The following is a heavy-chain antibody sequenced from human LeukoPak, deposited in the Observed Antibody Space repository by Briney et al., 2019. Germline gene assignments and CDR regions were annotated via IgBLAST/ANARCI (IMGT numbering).Heavy chain of an antibody. CDR3: ARLRVSGSYLYYFDY. CDR1: NGSISSYH. V-gene: IGHV4-4*09. CDR2: ILTSGTT. D-gene: IGHD1-26*01. Sequence: SETLSLTCTVSNGSISSYHWSWVRQPPGKGLEWIGYILTSGTTNYNPSLKSRLTISVDTSRNQFTLKLSSVTAADTAVYYCARLRVSGSYLYYFDYWGQGTLVTVSS. J-gene: IGHJ4*02.